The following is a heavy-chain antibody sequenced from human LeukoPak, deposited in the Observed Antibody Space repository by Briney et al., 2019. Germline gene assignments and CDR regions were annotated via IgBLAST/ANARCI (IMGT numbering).Heavy chain of an antibody. D-gene: IGHD3-10*01. CDR1: GFTLSSYG. CDR2: ISGSGGST. V-gene: IGHV3-23*01. J-gene: IGHJ4*02. CDR3: AKPNGSGSYYIAKYYFDY. Sequence: GGSLRLSCAASGFTLSSYGMSWVRQAPGKGLEWVSAISGSGGSTYYADSVKGRFTISRDNSKNTLYLQMNSLRAEDTAVYYCAKPNGSGSYYIAKYYFDYWGQGTLVTVSS.